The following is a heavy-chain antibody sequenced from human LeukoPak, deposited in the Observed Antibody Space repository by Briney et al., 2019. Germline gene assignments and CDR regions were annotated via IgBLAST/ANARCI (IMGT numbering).Heavy chain of an antibody. J-gene: IGHJ4*02. CDR2: VYTSGST. D-gene: IGHD6-13*01. Sequence: SETLSLTCTVSGDSISSSYWSCLRQPAGKGLEWVGCVYTSGSTKYNPSLKSRVTMSLDTSKNQFSLKLSSVTAADTAVCYCARGGSSWQSFDFWGQGTLVTVSS. V-gene: IGHV4-4*07. CDR1: GDSISSSY. CDR3: ARGGSSWQSFDF.